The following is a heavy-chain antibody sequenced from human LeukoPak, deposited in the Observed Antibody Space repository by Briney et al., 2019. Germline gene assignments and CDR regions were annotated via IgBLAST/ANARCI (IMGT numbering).Heavy chain of an antibody. CDR2: ISSDGGRT. J-gene: IGHJ4*02. Sequence: PGGSLRLSCAASGFTLSRDSMDWIRQAPGEGREYVSDISSDGGRTYYANSVKGRFTISRDNSKNTLYLQMGSLRGEDMAVYYCARVGGDYFDYWGQGTLVTVSS. CDR3: ARVGGDYFDY. V-gene: IGHV3-64*01. D-gene: IGHD3-10*01. CDR1: GFTLSRDS.